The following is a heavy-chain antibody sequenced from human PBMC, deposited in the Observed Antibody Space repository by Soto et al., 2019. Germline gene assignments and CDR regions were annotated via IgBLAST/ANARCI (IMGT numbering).Heavy chain of an antibody. V-gene: IGHV3-30*18. CDR1: GFTFSSYG. D-gene: IGHD2-15*01. CDR2: ISYDGSNK. J-gene: IGHJ4*02. CDR3: AKGRGLAVGGD. Sequence: ESGGGVVQPGRSLRLSCAASGFTFSSYGMHWVRQAPGKGLEWVAVISYDGSNKYYADSVKGRFTISRDNSKNTLYLQMNSLRAEDTAVYYCAKGRGLAVGGDWGQGTLVTVSS.